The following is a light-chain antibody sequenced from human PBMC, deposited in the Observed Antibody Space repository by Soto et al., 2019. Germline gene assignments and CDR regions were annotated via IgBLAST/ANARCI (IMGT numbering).Light chain of an antibody. Sequence: QSVLTQPPSASGTPGQRVTISCSGSSSNIGSYIVSWYQQLPGAAPKLLIHTNNQRPSGVPDRFSGSKSGTSASLAISGLQSEDEADYYCAAWDDSLNGLVFGGGTQLTVL. J-gene: IGLJ7*01. CDR3: AAWDDSLNGLV. CDR2: TNN. V-gene: IGLV1-44*01. CDR1: SSNIGSYI.